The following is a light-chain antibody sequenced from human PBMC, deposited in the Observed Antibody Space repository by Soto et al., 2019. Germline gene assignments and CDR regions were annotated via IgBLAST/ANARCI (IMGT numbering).Light chain of an antibody. Sequence: EILMTQSPATLSVSPGERATLSCRASQSVSSNLAWYQQKPGQAPRLLIYDASTRATGIPATFSGSGSGTDFTLTISSLQSEDFAVYYCQQYNNWPETFGQGTKV. CDR2: DAS. J-gene: IGKJ1*01. CDR1: QSVSSN. CDR3: QQYNNWPET. V-gene: IGKV3-15*01.